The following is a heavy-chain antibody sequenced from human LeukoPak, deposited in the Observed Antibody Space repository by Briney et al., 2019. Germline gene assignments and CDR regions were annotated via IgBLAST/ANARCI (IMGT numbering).Heavy chain of an antibody. CDR1: GGSISSYY. Sequence: SETLSLTRTVSGGSISSYYWSWIRQPPGKGLEWIGYIYYSGSTNYNPSLKSRVTISVDTSKNQFSLKLSSVTAADTAVYYCARRLPGSPFDYWGQGTLVTVSS. CDR3: ARRLPGSPFDY. D-gene: IGHD3-10*01. CDR2: IYYSGST. J-gene: IGHJ4*02. V-gene: IGHV4-59*08.